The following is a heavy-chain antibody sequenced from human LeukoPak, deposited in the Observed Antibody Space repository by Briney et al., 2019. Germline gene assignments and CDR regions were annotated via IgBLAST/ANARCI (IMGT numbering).Heavy chain of an antibody. D-gene: IGHD6-13*01. Sequence: GGSLRLSCAASVFTFSSYGMHGVRQAPGKGLEGVAFIRYDGSNKYYADSVKGRFTISRDNSKNTLYLQMNSLRAEDTAVYYCAKVRKQLGSNFYYYYMDVWGKGTTVTISS. V-gene: IGHV3-30*02. CDR1: VFTFSSYG. CDR2: IRYDGSNK. J-gene: IGHJ6*03. CDR3: AKVRKQLGSNFYYYYMDV.